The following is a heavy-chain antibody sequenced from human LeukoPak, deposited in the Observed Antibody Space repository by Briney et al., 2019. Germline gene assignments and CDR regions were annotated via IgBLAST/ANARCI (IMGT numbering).Heavy chain of an antibody. J-gene: IGHJ4*02. CDR2: INTSGST. Sequence: SETLSLTCTVSGGSISSSSYYWGWIRQPAGKGLEWIGRINTSGSTNYNPSLKSRVTMSVDTSENQISLKLSSVTAADTAVYYCARSRSGYLTDYWGQGTLVTVSS. CDR3: ARSRSGYLTDY. V-gene: IGHV4-61*02. CDR1: GGSISSSSYY. D-gene: IGHD1-26*01.